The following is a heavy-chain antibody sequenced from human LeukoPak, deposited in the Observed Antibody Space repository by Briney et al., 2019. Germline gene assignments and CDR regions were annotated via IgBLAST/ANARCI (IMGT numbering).Heavy chain of an antibody. Sequence: GASVKVSCKASGYAFSGYYIHWVRQAPGQGPEWMGWISPNNGGTNCAQKFQGWVTMTRDTSISTAYMELSRLTSNVTAVYYCARSKLGEVAAKFDTWGQGTLVTVSS. V-gene: IGHV1-2*04. CDR3: ARSKLGEVAAKFDT. J-gene: IGHJ5*02. CDR1: GYAFSGYY. D-gene: IGHD3-16*01. CDR2: ISPNNGGT.